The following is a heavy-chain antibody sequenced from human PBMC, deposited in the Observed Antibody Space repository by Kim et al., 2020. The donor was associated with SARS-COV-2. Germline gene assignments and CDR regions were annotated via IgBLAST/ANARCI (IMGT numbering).Heavy chain of an antibody. Sequence: SVKVSCKASGGTFSSYAISWVRQAPGQGLEWMGRIIPILGIANYAQKFQGRVTITADKSTSTAYMELSSLRSEDTAVYYCAREGSSRSTPLAFDPWGQGTLVTVSS. V-gene: IGHV1-69*04. D-gene: IGHD1-26*01. CDR3: AREGSSRSTPLAFDP. CDR2: IIPILGIA. J-gene: IGHJ5*02. CDR1: GGTFSSYA.